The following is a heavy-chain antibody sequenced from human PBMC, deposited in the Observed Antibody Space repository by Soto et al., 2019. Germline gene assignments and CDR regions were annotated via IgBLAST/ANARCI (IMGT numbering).Heavy chain of an antibody. Sequence: GGSLRLSCAASGFTFSSYAMSWVRQAPGKGLEWVSAISGSGGSTYYADSVKGRFTISRDNSKNTLYLQMNSLRAEDTAVYYCAKDFDWLLVGPNFDYWGQGTLVTVSS. V-gene: IGHV3-23*01. D-gene: IGHD3-9*01. CDR1: GFTFSSYA. CDR2: ISGSGGST. J-gene: IGHJ4*02. CDR3: AKDFDWLLVGPNFDY.